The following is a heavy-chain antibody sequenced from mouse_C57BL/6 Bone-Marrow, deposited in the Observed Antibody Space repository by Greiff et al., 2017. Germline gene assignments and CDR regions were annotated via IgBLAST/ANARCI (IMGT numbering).Heavy chain of an antibody. CDR2: IYPGGGYT. CDR1: GYTFTNYW. V-gene: IGHV1-63*01. CDR3: AIWGWLLECFDY. Sequence: VQLQQSGAELVRPGTSVKMSCKASGYTFTNYWIGWAKQRPGHGLEWIGDIYPGGGYTNYNEKFKGKATMTADKSSSTTYMQFSSRTSEDSSIYYGAIWGWLLECFDYWGQGTTLTVSS. D-gene: IGHD2-3*01. J-gene: IGHJ2*01.